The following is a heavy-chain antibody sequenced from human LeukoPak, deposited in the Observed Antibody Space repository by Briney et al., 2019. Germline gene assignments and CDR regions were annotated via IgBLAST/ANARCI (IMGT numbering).Heavy chain of an antibody. CDR1: GGSISSYY. CDR2: IYYSGST. J-gene: IGHJ5*02. CDR3: ARCVAQLNWFDP. D-gene: IGHD2-2*01. V-gene: IGHV4-59*08. Sequence: PSETLSLTCTVSGGSISSYYWSWIRQPPGKGLEWIGYIYYSGSTYYNPSLKSRVTISVDTSKNQFSLKLNSVTAADSAVYYCARCVAQLNWFDPWGQGTLVTVSS.